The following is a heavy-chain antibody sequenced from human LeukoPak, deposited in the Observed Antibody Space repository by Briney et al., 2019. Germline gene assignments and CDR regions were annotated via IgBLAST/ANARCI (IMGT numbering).Heavy chain of an antibody. CDR3: ARAVLGVRFLEWLPSRYYGMDV. D-gene: IGHD3-3*01. CDR1: GGSFSGYY. J-gene: IGHJ6*02. V-gene: IGHV4-34*01. CDR2: INHSGST. Sequence: SETLSLTCAVYGGSFSGYYWSWIRQPPGKGLEWIGEINHSGSTNYNPSLKSRVTISADTSKNQFSLKLSSVTAADTAVYYCARAVLGVRFLEWLPSRYYGMDVWGQGTTVTVSS.